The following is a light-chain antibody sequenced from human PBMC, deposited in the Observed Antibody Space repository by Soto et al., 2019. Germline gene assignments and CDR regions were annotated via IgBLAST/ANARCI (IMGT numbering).Light chain of an antibody. CDR3: QQYYSTPLT. Sequence: DIVMTRSPDSLAVSLGERATINCRSSRSVLFTSNDKSFVAWYQQKPGQPPKLLIYWASTRESGVPDRFSGSGSGTDFTLTISSLQAEDVAVYYCQQYYSTPLTFGGGTKVDIK. V-gene: IGKV4-1*01. CDR2: WAS. CDR1: RSVLFTSNDKSF. J-gene: IGKJ4*01.